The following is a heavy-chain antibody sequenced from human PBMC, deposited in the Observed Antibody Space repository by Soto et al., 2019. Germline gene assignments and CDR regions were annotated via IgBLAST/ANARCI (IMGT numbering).Heavy chain of an antibody. Sequence: GESLKISCKASGYSFTNYWIGWVRQMPGKGLEWMGIIYPGDSGTRYSPSFQGQVTISADKSISTAYLQWSSLKASDTAMYYCARTQDIVLMLYTDWGQGTLVTVSS. J-gene: IGHJ4*02. CDR1: GYSFTNYW. CDR3: ARTQDIVLMLYTD. V-gene: IGHV5-51*01. D-gene: IGHD2-8*01. CDR2: IYPGDSGT.